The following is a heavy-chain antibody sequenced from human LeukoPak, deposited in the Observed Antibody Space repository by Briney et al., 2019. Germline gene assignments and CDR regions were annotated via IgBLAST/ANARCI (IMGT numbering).Heavy chain of an antibody. CDR3: ATYSGYPAY. D-gene: IGHD5-12*01. V-gene: IGHV1-24*01. J-gene: IGHJ4*02. CDR2: FDPEDVET. Sequence: ASVKVSCKVSGYTLTELAIHWVRQATGKGLEWMGGFDPEDVETNYAQKYQGRVTMTEDTYTDTAYMELSSLRSEDTAVYYCATYSGYPAYWSQGTLVSVSS. CDR1: GYTLTELA.